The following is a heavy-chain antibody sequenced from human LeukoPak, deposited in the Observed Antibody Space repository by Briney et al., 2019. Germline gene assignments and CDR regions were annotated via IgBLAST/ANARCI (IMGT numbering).Heavy chain of an antibody. J-gene: IGHJ4*02. CDR2: INPNSGGT. Sequence: ASVKVSCKASGYTFTGYYMHWVRQAPGQGLEWMGWINPNSGGTNYAQKFQGRVTMTRDTSISTAYMELSRLSSDDTAVYYCARVRLSRGRIAYCGGDCPGPLGYWGQGTLVTVSS. V-gene: IGHV1-2*02. D-gene: IGHD2-21*02. CDR3: ARVRLSRGRIAYCGGDCPGPLGY. CDR1: GYTFTGYY.